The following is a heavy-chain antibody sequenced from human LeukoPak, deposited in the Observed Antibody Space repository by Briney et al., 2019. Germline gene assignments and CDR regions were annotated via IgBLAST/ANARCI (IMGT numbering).Heavy chain of an antibody. CDR1: GFTFTTCA. V-gene: IGHV3-30*02. D-gene: IGHD4-23*01. CDR2: IRNDGNNK. CDR3: AKGDDYGANTRLPKYNWFDP. Sequence: GGSLRLSCAASGFTFTTCAMHWVRQAPGKGLEWVAYIRNDGNNKNYADSVKGRFTISRDNSKDMLYLQMNSLRPEDTAVYYCAKGDDYGANTRLPKYNWFDPWGQGTLLTVSS. J-gene: IGHJ5*02.